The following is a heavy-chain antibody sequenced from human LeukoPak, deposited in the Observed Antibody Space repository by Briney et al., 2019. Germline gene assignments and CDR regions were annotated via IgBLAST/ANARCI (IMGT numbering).Heavy chain of an antibody. V-gene: IGHV3-21*01. CDR2: ISSSSSYI. Sequence: PGGSLRLSCAASGFTFSSYSMNWVRQAPGKGLEWVSSISSSSSYIYYTDSVKGRFTISRDNAKNSLYLQMNSLRAEDTAVYYCARDPSIRYFDWLLSYMDVWGKGTTVTISS. CDR1: GFTFSSYS. D-gene: IGHD3-9*01. CDR3: ARDPSIRYFDWLLSYMDV. J-gene: IGHJ6*03.